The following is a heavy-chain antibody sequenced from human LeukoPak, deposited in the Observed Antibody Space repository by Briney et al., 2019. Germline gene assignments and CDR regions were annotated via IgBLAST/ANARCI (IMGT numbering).Heavy chain of an antibody. CDR2: IYYSGST. V-gene: IGHV4-59*11. D-gene: IGHD1-26*01. J-gene: IGHJ4*02. CDR1: GGSISSHY. Sequence: PSKTLSLTCTVSGGSISSHYWSWIRQPPGKGLEWIGYIYYSGSTNYNPSLKSRVTISVDTSKNQFSLKLSSVTAADTAVYYCARDSVGAGYFDYWGQGTLVAVSS. CDR3: ARDSVGAGYFDY.